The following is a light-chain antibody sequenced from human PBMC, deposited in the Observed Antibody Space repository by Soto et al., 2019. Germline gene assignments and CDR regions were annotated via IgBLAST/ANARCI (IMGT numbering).Light chain of an antibody. CDR1: QGISNY. Sequence: DIQMTQSPSSLSASVGDRVTITCRASQGISNYLAWYQQKPGKVPKLLIYAASTLQSGVPSRFSGSGSGTDFTLTISSLQPEDVETYYCQKYNSAPPWTFGQGTKV. CDR3: QKYNSAPPWT. V-gene: IGKV1-27*01. J-gene: IGKJ1*01. CDR2: AAS.